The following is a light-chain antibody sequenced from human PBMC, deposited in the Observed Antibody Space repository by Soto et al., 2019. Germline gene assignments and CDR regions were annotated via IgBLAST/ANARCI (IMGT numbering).Light chain of an antibody. CDR3: HLYGRSQIT. J-gene: IGKJ5*01. V-gene: IGKV3-20*01. Sequence: ELVLTQSPGTLSLSPGERATLSCRAGQSVSSTYLAWYQQKPGQAPRLLIYGASSRATGIPERVSGGGSGTDFTLTISRLAPDYFAVYYCHLYGRSQITFGQGTLLEIK. CDR1: QSVSSTY. CDR2: GAS.